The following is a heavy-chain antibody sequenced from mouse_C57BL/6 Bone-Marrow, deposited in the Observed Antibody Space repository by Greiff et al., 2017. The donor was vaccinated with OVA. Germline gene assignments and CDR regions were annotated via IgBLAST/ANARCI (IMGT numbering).Heavy chain of an antibody. CDR1: GYAFTNYL. Sequence: QVQLQQSGAELVRPGTSVKVSCKASGYAFTNYLIEWVKQRPGQGLEWIGVINPGSGGTNYNEKFKGKATLTADKSSSTAYMQLSSLTSEDSAVYFCASEASSGPNCDYWGQGTTLTFSS. CDR2: INPGSGGT. J-gene: IGHJ2*01. V-gene: IGHV1-54*01. D-gene: IGHD3-2*02. CDR3: ASEASSGPNCDY.